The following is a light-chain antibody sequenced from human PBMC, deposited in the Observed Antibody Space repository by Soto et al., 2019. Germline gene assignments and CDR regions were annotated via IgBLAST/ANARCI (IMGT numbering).Light chain of an antibody. CDR3: QQYGSSPPT. Sequence: EIVLTQSPGTLSLSPGERAPLSCGASQSVSDNYLAWYQQKPGKAPRLRMYGASSRATGIPERFSGSGSGTDYTLTISRLEPEDFAVYYCQQYGSSPPTFGEGTKVDIK. V-gene: IGKV3-20*01. CDR1: QSVSDNY. CDR2: GAS. J-gene: IGKJ1*01.